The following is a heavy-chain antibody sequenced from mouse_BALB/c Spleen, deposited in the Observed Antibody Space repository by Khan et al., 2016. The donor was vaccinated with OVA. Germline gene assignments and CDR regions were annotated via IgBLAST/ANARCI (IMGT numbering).Heavy chain of an antibody. Sequence: EVQLQESGAELGRPGSSVKLSCKTSGSTFTSYGIKWVKQRPGQGLEWIGYIYPGNGYTEYNERFQGKAILTSATSSSTAYMQLRSLTAEDSAMYSCTTAYYRYYFDYWGQGTILTVSS. CDR2: IYPGNGYT. CDR1: GSTFTSYG. D-gene: IGHD2-14*01. CDR3: TTAYYRYYFDY. J-gene: IGHJ2*01. V-gene: IGHV1S134*01.